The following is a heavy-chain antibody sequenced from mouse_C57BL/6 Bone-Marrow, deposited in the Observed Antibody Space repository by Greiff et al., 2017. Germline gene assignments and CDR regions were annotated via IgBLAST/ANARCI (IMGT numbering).Heavy chain of an antibody. CDR2: INPYNGGT. CDR1: GYTFTDYY. V-gene: IGHV1-19*01. Sequence: EVKLQESGPVLVKPGASVKMSCKASGYTFTDYYMNWVKQSHGKSLEWIGVINPYNGGTSYNQKFKGKATLTVDKSSSTAYMELNSLTSEDSAVYYCARSYFDYWGQGTTLTVSS. CDR3: ARSYFDY. J-gene: IGHJ2*01.